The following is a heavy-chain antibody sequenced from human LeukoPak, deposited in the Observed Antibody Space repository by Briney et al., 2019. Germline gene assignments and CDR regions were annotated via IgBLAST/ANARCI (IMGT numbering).Heavy chain of an antibody. CDR3: ARSSCYSVVCYYYGMDV. V-gene: IGHV1-69*13. J-gene: IGHJ6*02. D-gene: IGHD2-15*01. CDR1: GGTFSSYA. Sequence: GASVKVSCKASGGTFSSYAISWVRQAPGQGLEWMGGIIPIFGTANYAQKFQGRVTITADESTSTAYMELSSLRSEDTAVYYCARSSCYSVVCYYYGMDVWGQGTTVTVSS. CDR2: IIPIFGTA.